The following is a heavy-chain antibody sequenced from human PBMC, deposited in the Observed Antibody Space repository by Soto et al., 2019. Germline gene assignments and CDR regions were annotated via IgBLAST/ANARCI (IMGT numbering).Heavy chain of an antibody. D-gene: IGHD6-19*01. Sequence: VQLVESVGGLVQPRVSLSLSCAPSGFTFSSDWMSWVRLAPGTGLEWVANIKQDGCEKYYVDSVKGRFTISRDNAKNSLYKQMNRLRAEDTAVYDCARDGRSGWFPYWGQGGLGAVAS. CDR2: IKQDGCEK. J-gene: IGHJ4*02. V-gene: IGHV3-7*01. CDR1: GFTFSSDW. CDR3: ARDGRSGWFPY.